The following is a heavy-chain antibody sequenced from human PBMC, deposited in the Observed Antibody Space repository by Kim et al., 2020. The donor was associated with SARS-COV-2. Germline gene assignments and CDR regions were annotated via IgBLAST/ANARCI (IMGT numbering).Heavy chain of an antibody. J-gene: IGHJ4*02. D-gene: IGHD3-3*01. CDR3: ASATYYDFWSGYPLYYRGDY. CDR1: GGTFSSYA. V-gene: IGHV1-69*13. Sequence: SVKVSCKASGGTFSSYAISWVRQAPGQGLEWMGGIIPIFGTANYAQKFQGRVTITADESTSTAYMELSSLRSEDTAVYYCASATYYDFWSGYPLYYRGDYWGQGTLVTVSS. CDR2: IIPIFGTA.